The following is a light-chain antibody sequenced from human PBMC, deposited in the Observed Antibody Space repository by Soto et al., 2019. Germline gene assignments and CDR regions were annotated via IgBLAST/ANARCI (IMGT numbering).Light chain of an antibody. Sequence: EIPTTQSPSTVSAPAADRVTIPCRASQSISSWLAWYQHKPGKAPKLLIYDASNLDSGVPSRFSGSGSGTEFSLTISSLQPEDIATYYCQQYDDLYTLDQGIKVDIK. V-gene: IGKV1-5*01. J-gene: IGKJ2*01. CDR2: DAS. CDR1: QSISSW. CDR3: QQYDDLYT.